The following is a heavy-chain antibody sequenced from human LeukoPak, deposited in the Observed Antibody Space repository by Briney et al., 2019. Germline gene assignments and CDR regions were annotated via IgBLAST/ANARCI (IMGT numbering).Heavy chain of an antibody. Sequence: GGSLRLSCAASGFTFSSSSISWVRQAPGKGLEWVSAITDAVGSTHYADSVKGRFTISRDNAKNSLYLQMNSLRAEDTAVYYCARVAGGIVYWGQGTLVTVSS. CDR1: GFTFSSSS. J-gene: IGHJ4*02. V-gene: IGHV3-23*01. D-gene: IGHD1-26*01. CDR2: ITDAVGST. CDR3: ARVAGGIVY.